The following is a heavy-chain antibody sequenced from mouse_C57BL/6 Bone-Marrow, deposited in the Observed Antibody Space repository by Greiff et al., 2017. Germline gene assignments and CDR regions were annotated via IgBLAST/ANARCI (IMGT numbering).Heavy chain of an antibody. J-gene: IGHJ3*01. V-gene: IGHV1-76*01. Sequence: QVQLQQSGAELVRPGASVKLSCKASGYTFTDYYINWVKQRPGQGLEWIARIYPGSGNTYYNGKFKGKATLTAEKSSSTAYMQLSSLTSEDSAVYFCARGGNFDDVAYWGQGTLVTVSA. CDR3: ARGGNFDDVAY. CDR1: GYTFTDYY. CDR2: IYPGSGNT.